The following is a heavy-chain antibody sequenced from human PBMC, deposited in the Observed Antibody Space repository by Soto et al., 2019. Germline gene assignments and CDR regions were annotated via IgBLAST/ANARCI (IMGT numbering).Heavy chain of an antibody. CDR1: GGSLSAYY. V-gene: IGHV4-34*01. Sequence: SDTLSLTXAVYGGSLSAYYWSWIRQPPGKGLEWIGEINHRGTTNYNPSLKSRVSMSVDTSKNQFSVMLSSVTAADTAVYYCTRSRYCTSSSCSRYYFDNWGQGALVTVSS. CDR3: TRSRYCTSSSCSRYYFDN. CDR2: INHRGTT. D-gene: IGHD2-2*01. J-gene: IGHJ4*02.